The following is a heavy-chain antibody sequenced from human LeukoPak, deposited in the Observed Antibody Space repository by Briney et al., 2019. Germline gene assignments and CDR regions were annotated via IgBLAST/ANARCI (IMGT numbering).Heavy chain of an antibody. V-gene: IGHV3-23*01. CDR2: ISGSGGST. D-gene: IGHD3-10*01. CDR3: AKDLRGYYGSGSPSGLGY. Sequence: GGSLRLSCAASGFSFSSYAMSWVRQAPGKGLEWVSAISGSGGSTYYADSVKGRFTISRDNSKNTLYLQMNSLRAEDTAVYYCAKDLRGYYGSGSPSGLGYWGQGTLVTVSS. CDR1: GFSFSSYA. J-gene: IGHJ4*02.